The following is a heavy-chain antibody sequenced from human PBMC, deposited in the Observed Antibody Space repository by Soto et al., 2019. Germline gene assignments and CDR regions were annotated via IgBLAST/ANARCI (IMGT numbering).Heavy chain of an antibody. CDR2: ISTYNGKT. Sequence: QLQLVQSGGEVKTPGASVKVSCTTSGSTFTSHGISWVRQAPGQGLEWMGWISTYNGKTDYAQKFQGRVTMTAHTRTSTAYMEVRRLRSDDTAVYYCARLLTEGATYRDDAFDMWGQGTKVTVSS. V-gene: IGHV1-18*01. CDR3: ARLLTEGATYRDDAFDM. CDR1: GSTFTSHG. J-gene: IGHJ3*02. D-gene: IGHD1-26*01.